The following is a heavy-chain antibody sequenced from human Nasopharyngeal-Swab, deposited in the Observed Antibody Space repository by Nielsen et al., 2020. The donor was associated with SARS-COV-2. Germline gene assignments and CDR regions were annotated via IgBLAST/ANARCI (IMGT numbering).Heavy chain of an antibody. CDR2: ISSSSSTI. V-gene: IGHV3-48*04. CDR1: GFTFSSYS. J-gene: IGHJ5*02. CDR3: ARWNNWFDP. Sequence: GESLKISCAASGFTFSSYSMNWVRQAPGKGLEWVSYISSSSSTIYYADSVKGRFTISRDNAKNSLYLQMNSLRAEDTAVYYCARWNNWFDPWGQGTLVTVPS. D-gene: IGHD1-1*01.